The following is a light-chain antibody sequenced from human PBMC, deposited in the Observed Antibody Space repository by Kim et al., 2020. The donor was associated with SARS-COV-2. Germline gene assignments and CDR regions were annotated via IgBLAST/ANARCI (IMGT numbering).Light chain of an antibody. CDR1: QDIRNY. V-gene: IGKV1-27*01. CDR3: QNYNSAPRT. J-gene: IGKJ1*01. Sequence: DIQMTQSPSSLSASVGDRVTITCRASQDIRNYLAWYQQKPGKVPKVLIYTASALQSGVPSRFSGSGSGTDFTLTISSLQPEDAATYYCQNYNSAPRTFGQGTKVDIK. CDR2: TAS.